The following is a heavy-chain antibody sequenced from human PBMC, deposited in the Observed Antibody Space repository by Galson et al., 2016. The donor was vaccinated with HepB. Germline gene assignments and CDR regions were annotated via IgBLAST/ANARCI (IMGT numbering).Heavy chain of an antibody. CDR3: ARGGGNLFY. D-gene: IGHD4-23*01. V-gene: IGHV3-48*04. CDR1: GFTFSTYT. J-gene: IGHJ4*02. CDR2: ISSGGITI. Sequence: SLRLSCAASGFTFSTYTLNWVRQAPGRGLEWVASISSGGITINYADSVKGRFTISRDNAKSSLYLQMNSLRAEDTAVYYCARGGGNLFYWGQGTLVTVSS.